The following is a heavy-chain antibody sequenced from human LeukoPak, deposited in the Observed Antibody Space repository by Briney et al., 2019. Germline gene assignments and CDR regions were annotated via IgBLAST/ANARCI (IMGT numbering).Heavy chain of an antibody. D-gene: IGHD3-10*01. V-gene: IGHV3-7*01. Sequence: GGSLRLSCAASGFTFSSYWTSWVRQAPGKGLEWVANIRQDGSDKYYVDSVKGRFTISRDNAKNSLYLQMNSLRAEDTAVYYCARDYYGSGRTHGMDVWGQGTTVTVSS. CDR3: ARDYYGSGRTHGMDV. J-gene: IGHJ6*02. CDR1: GFTFSSYW. CDR2: IRQDGSDK.